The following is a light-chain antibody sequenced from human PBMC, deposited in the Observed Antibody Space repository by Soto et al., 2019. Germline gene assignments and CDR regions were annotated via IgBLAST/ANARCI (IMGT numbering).Light chain of an antibody. V-gene: IGLV2-8*01. CDR3: SSYAGSNNV. Sequence: QSALTQPPSASVSPGQSVTIPCTGTSSDVGGYNYVSWYQQHPGNAPKLMIYEFSKRPSGVPDRFSGSKSGNTASLTVSWLQAGDEADYYCSSYAGSNNVFGTGTKLTVL. CDR2: EFS. CDR1: SSDVGGYNY. J-gene: IGLJ1*01.